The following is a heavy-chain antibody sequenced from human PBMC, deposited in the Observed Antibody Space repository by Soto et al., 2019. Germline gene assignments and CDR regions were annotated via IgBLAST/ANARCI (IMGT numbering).Heavy chain of an antibody. CDR2: IYWDDDK. CDR3: TLSGGYSYADY. CDR1: GFSLSSDRVG. J-gene: IGHJ4*02. Sequence: QITLKESGPTLVKPTQTLTLTCTFSGFSLSSDRVGVAWIRQPPGKALEWLALIYWDDDKRYSPSLKSRLTISKDTSKNHVVLKMTNMDPVDTGTYYCTLSGGYSYADYWGQGTLVTVSS. V-gene: IGHV2-5*02. D-gene: IGHD5-18*01.